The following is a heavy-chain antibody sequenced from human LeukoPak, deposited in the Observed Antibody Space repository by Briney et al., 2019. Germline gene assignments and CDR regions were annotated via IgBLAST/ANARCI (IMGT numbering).Heavy chain of an antibody. CDR2: ISDSGATI. CDR3: AKIRAARPGY. J-gene: IGHJ4*02. CDR1: GFTFSRYG. Sequence: GGSLRLSCAASGFTFSRYGMNWVRQAPGKGLEWVSGISDSGATIYYADSVKGRFTISRDNSKNMLYLQMHSLRPEDTAIYYCAKIRAARPGYWGQGTLVTVSS. V-gene: IGHV3-23*01. D-gene: IGHD6-6*01.